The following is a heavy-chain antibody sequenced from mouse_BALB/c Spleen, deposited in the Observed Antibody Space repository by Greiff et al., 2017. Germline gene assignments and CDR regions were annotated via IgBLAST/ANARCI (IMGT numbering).Heavy chain of an antibody. CDR2: ISDGGSYT. D-gene: IGHD4-1*01. CDR3: ARDLGTGFDY. CDR1: GFTFSDYY. V-gene: IGHV5-4*02. Sequence: EVMLVESGGGLVKPGGSLKLSCAASGFTFSDYYMYWVRQTPEKRLEWVATISDGGSYTYYPDSVKGRFTISRDNAKNNLYLQMSSLKSEDTAMYYCARDLGTGFDYWGQGTTLTVSS. J-gene: IGHJ2*01.